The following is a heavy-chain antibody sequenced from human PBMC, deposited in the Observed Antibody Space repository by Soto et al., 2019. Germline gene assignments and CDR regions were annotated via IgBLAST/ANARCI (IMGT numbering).Heavy chain of an antibody. D-gene: IGHD3-16*01. V-gene: IGHV1-2*02. J-gene: IGHJ6*02. Sequence: ASVKVSCKASGYTFTAYYIHWVRQAPGQGLEWMGWINPNSGGTHYAQKFQGRVTMTGGTSLSTAYMELTSLRSEDTAVYYCARKNVRGNYFYSLDVWGQGTTVTVSS. CDR1: GYTFTAYY. CDR3: ARKNVRGNYFYSLDV. CDR2: INPNSGGT.